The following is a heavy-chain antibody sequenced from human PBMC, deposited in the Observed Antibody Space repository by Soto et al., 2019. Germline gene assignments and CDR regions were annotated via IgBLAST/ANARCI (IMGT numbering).Heavy chain of an antibody. D-gene: IGHD3-22*01. V-gene: IGHV1-69*01. J-gene: IGHJ4*02. CDR2: IIPIFGTA. CDR3: ARDAPVVPLRY. Sequence: GASVKVSCKASGGTFSSCAISWVRQAPGQGLEWMGGIIPIFGTANYAQKFQGRVTITADESTSTAYMELSSLRSEDTVVYYCARDAPVVPLRYWGQGTLVTVSS. CDR1: GGTFSSCA.